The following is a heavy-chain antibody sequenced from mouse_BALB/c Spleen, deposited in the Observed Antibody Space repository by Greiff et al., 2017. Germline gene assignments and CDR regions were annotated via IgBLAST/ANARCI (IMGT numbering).Heavy chain of an antibody. CDR2: IDPANGNT. CDR3: VKLGRYWYFDV. CDR1: GFNIKDTY. J-gene: IGHJ1*01. Sequence: EVQLQQSGAELVKPGASVKLSCTASGFNIKDTYMHWVKQRPEQGLEWIGRIDPANGNTKYDPKFQGKATITADTSSNTAYLQLSSLTSEDTAVYYCVKLGRYWYFDVWGAGTTVTVSS. V-gene: IGHV14-3*02. D-gene: IGHD4-1*01.